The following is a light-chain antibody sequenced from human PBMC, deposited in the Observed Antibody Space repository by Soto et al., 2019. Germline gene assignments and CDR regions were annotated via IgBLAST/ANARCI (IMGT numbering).Light chain of an antibody. J-gene: IGKJ4*01. Sequence: EIRMTQSPAILSVSPGESTTLSCRASQSVSSHVVWYQQKPGQAPRLLISDSSTTGFPARFSGSGSGTEFTLTISSLQSDDFAVYYCQQRSNWPPLTFGGGTKVEIK. V-gene: IGKV3-15*01. CDR1: QSVSSH. CDR3: QQRSNWPPLT. CDR2: DSS.